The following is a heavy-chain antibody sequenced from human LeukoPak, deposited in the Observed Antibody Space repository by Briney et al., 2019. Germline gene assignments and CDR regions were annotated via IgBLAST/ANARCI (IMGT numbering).Heavy chain of an antibody. Sequence: GASVKVSCKASGYTFTGYYMHWVRQAPGQGLEWMGWINPNSGGTNYAQKFQGRVTMTRDTSISTAYMELSRLRSDDTAVYYCARDREYYDSSGSFDYWGQGTLVTVSS. CDR3: ARDREYYDSSGSFDY. CDR2: INPNSGGT. V-gene: IGHV1-2*02. J-gene: IGHJ4*02. CDR1: GYTFTGYY. D-gene: IGHD3-22*01.